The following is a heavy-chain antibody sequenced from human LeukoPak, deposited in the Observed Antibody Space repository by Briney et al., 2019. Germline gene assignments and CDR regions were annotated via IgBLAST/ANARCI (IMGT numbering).Heavy chain of an antibody. Sequence: ASVKVSCKASGYTFTSYYMHWVRQAPGQGLEWMGIINPSGGSTSYAQKFQGRVTMTRDMSTSTVYMELSSLRSEDTAVYYCARDRLDHYYGSGSPNYYFDYWGQGTLVTVSS. CDR3: ARDRLDHYYGSGSPNYYFDY. CDR1: GYTFTSYY. V-gene: IGHV1-46*01. D-gene: IGHD3-10*01. J-gene: IGHJ4*02. CDR2: INPSGGST.